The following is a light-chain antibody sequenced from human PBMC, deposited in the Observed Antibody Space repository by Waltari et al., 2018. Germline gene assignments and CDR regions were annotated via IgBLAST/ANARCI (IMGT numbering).Light chain of an antibody. CDR2: EVI. CDR3: SSYAGTNNPYV. V-gene: IGLV2-8*01. CDR1: SSDVGGYNY. J-gene: IGLJ1*01. Sequence: QSALTQPPSASGSPGQSVTISCTGTSSDVGGYNYVSWYQQHPGKAPKLMIYEVIKRPAGVPERFAGSKSGNTASLTVSGLQADDEADYYCSSYAGTNNPYVFGTGTKVTVL.